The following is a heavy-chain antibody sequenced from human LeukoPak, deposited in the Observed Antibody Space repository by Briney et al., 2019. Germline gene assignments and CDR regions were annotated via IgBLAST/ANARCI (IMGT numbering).Heavy chain of an antibody. Sequence: ASVKVSCKASGYTITSYYMHWVRQAPGQGLEWMGIINPSGGSTSYAQKFQGRVTMTRDTSTSTVYMELSSLRSEDTAVYYCARDYMDYGGFDYWGQGTLVTVSS. CDR3: ARDYMDYGGFDY. CDR1: GYTITSYY. CDR2: INPSGGST. D-gene: IGHD4-17*01. J-gene: IGHJ4*02. V-gene: IGHV1-46*01.